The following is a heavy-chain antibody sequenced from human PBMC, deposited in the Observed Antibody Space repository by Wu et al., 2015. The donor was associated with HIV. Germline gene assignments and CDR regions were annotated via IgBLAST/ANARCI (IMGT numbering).Heavy chain of an antibody. CDR3: ARDRCTGGSCFYFYMDV. J-gene: IGHJ6*03. CDR2: INPNSGDT. Sequence: QGQLEQSGVEVQKPGASVKVSCKASGYPFSRYGISWVRQAPGQGLEWMGWINPNSGDTSYAQKFQGRVTMTRDTSFSAVYMDLSRLKSDDTAVYYCARDRCTGGSCFYFYMDVWGKGTTVTVSS. V-gene: IGHV1-2*02. D-gene: IGHD2-15*01. CDR1: GYPFSRYG.